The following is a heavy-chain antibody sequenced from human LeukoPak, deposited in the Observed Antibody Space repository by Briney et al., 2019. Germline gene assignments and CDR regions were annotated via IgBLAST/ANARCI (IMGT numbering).Heavy chain of an antibody. Sequence: PSETLSLTCAVYGGSFSGYYWSWLRQPPGKGLEWIAEINHSGSTNYNPSLKSRVTISIDTSKNQFSLKLSSVTAADTAVYYCARDRFQGYCSSTSCYYGMDVWGQGTTVTVSS. CDR1: GGSFSGYY. V-gene: IGHV4-34*01. CDR3: ARDRFQGYCSSTSCYYGMDV. J-gene: IGHJ6*02. D-gene: IGHD2-2*01. CDR2: INHSGST.